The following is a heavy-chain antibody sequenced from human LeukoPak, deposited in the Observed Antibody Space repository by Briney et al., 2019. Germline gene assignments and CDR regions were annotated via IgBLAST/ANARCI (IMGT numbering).Heavy chain of an antibody. V-gene: IGHV3-23*01. CDR3: AKSPHYRVTAIIYYFDN. CDR2: ISGSVTNT. J-gene: IGHJ4*02. D-gene: IGHD3-16*02. Sequence: GGSLRLSCTASGFTFSSFAMSWVRQAPGKGLEWVSGISGSVTNTYYADSVKGRFTISRDNSKTTLYLQMNSLRAEDTAVYYCAKSPHYRVTAIIYYFDNWGQGTLVTVSP. CDR1: GFTFSSFA.